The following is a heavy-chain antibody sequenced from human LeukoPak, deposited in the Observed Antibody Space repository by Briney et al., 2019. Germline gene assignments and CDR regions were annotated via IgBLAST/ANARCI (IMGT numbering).Heavy chain of an antibody. J-gene: IGHJ4*02. CDR1: GGSFSGYY. Sequence: SETLSLTCAVYGGSFSGYYWRWLRQPPGKGLEWIGEINHSGSTNYNPSLKSRVTISVAPSKNQSSLKLSSGTAADPPVYSCARSGVWELPPRFDYWGQGTLVTVS. V-gene: IGHV4-34*01. D-gene: IGHD1-26*01. CDR3: ARSGVWELPPRFDY. CDR2: INHSGST.